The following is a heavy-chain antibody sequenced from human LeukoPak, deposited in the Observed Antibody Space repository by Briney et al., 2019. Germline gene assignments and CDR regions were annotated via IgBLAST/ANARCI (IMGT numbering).Heavy chain of an antibody. J-gene: IGHJ4*02. V-gene: IGHV4-39*07. Sequence: NSSETLSLTCTVSGGSIRSRSNYWGWTRQPPGKGLEWIGSIYYTGYTFYNPSLKSRVTISVDTSRNKVSLKLTSVTAADTAVYYCAREAWGYDDSSGFVLTEFDDWGQGTLVTVSS. CDR2: IYYTGYT. D-gene: IGHD3-22*01. CDR3: AREAWGYDDSSGFVLTEFDD. CDR1: GGSIRSRSNY.